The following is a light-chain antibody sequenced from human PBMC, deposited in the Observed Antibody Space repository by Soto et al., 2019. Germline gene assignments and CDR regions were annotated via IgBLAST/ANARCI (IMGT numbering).Light chain of an antibody. CDR2: GAS. Sequence: EVVLTQSPATLSLSPGERATLSCRASQSVSTYLAWYQQKPGQPPRLLIYGASNRATGTPARFSGSGSGTDFTLTISSLAPEDFAVYYCHQRSNWRPFTFGPGTKVEIK. J-gene: IGKJ3*01. CDR1: QSVSTY. V-gene: IGKV3-11*01. CDR3: HQRSNWRPFT.